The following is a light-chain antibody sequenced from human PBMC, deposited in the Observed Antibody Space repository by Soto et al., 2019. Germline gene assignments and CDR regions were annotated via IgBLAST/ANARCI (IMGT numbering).Light chain of an antibody. J-gene: IGLJ1*01. Sequence: QSVLTQPPSVSEAPGQRVTISCTGSSSNIGAGYEAHWYQQVPGTAPKLLIYENNNRPSGVPDRFSGSKSGTSASLAITGLQDEDEDEYYCQSYGSSLSGYVFGTGTKLTVL. V-gene: IGLV1-40*01. CDR2: ENN. CDR3: QSYGSSLSGYV. CDR1: SSNIGAGYE.